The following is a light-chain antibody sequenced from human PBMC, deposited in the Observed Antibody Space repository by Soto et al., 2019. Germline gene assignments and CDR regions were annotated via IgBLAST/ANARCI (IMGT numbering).Light chain of an antibody. J-gene: IGKJ3*01. CDR1: QGISNY. Sequence: DIQMTQSPSSLSASVGDRVTINCRASQGISNYLAWYQQKPGKVPKLLIYAASTLQSGVPSRFSGSGSGTDFTLTTSTLQPEDLATDDEQKYNCHPFAFGPGTKVDIK. CDR2: AAS. CDR3: QKYNCHPFA. V-gene: IGKV1-27*01.